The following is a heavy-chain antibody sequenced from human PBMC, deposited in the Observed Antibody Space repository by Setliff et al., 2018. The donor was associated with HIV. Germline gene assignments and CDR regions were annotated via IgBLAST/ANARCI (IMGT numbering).Heavy chain of an antibody. J-gene: IGHJ4*02. D-gene: IGHD3-10*01. CDR1: GGSISSFNW. CDR2: IYHTGST. CDR3: ARARGPPLPVLDF. Sequence: PSETLSLTCDVSGGSISSFNWWSWVRQSPGKGLEWIGEIYHTGSTNYSPSLKSRVTISVDKSKNQFSLRLNSVTAADTAVYYCARARGPPLPVLDFWGPGTLVTVSS. V-gene: IGHV4-4*02.